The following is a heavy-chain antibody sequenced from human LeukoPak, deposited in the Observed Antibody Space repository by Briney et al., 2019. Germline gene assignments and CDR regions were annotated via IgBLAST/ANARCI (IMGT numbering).Heavy chain of an antibody. CDR1: GASISSSSYY. Sequence: SETLSLTCTVSGASISSSSYYWGWIRQPPGKGLAWIGTIYYSGSTYYNPSLKSRVTISVDTSKKQFSLKLSSVTAADTAVYYCARLVTDSSLYYYYVLDVWGQGTTVTVSS. CDR3: ARLVTDSSLYYYYVLDV. CDR2: IYYSGST. D-gene: IGHD2-21*02. J-gene: IGHJ6*02. V-gene: IGHV4-39*01.